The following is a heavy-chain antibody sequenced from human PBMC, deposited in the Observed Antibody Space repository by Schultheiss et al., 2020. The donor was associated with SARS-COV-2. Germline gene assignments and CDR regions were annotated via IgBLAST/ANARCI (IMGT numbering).Heavy chain of an antibody. J-gene: IGHJ4*02. CDR2: IYTSWST. V-gene: IGHV4-61*02. CDR3: ARLRAAAGTVDY. D-gene: IGHD6-13*01. Sequence: SETLSLTCAVSGGSISSGSYYWSWIRQPAGKGLEWIGRIYTSWSTYYNPSLKSRVTISVDTSKNQFSLKLSSVTAADTAVYYCARLRAAAGTVDYWGQGTLVTVSS. CDR1: GGSISSGSYY.